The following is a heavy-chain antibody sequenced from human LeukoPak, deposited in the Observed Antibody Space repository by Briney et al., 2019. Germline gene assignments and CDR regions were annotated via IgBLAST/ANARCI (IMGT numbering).Heavy chain of an antibody. D-gene: IGHD4-17*01. CDR3: ARMATVTTGGYYYYYGMDV. Sequence: GGSLRLSCAASGFTFSSYAMSWVRQAPGKGLEWVSAISGSGGSTYYADSVKGRFTISRDNAKNSLYLQMNSLRAEDTAVYYCARMATVTTGGYYYYYGMDVWGQGTTVTVSS. CDR2: ISGSGGST. V-gene: IGHV3-23*01. J-gene: IGHJ6*02. CDR1: GFTFSSYA.